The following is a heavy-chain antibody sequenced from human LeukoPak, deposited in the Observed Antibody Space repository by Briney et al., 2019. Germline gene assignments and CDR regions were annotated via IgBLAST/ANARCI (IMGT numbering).Heavy chain of an antibody. Sequence: GGSLRLSCAASGFIFSSYAMSWVREAPGKGREWVSAISGSGGSTYYADSVKGRFTISRDNSKNTLYLQMNSLRAEDTAVYYCARDYGDYKFDYWGQGTLVTVSS. CDR1: GFIFSSYA. CDR3: ARDYGDYKFDY. D-gene: IGHD4-17*01. V-gene: IGHV3-23*01. CDR2: ISGSGGST. J-gene: IGHJ4*02.